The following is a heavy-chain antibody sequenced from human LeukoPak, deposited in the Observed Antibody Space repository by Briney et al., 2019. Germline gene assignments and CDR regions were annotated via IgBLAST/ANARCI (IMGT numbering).Heavy chain of an antibody. CDR3: ARVQAYYIL. V-gene: IGHV3-30*04. CDR2: ISYDGSNK. CDR1: GFTFSSYA. J-gene: IGHJ4*02. Sequence: PGGSLRLSCAASGFTFSSYAMSWVRQAPGKGLEWVAVISYDGSNKYYADSVKGRFTISRDNAKNSLYLQMNSLRDEDTAVYYCARVQAYYILWGQGTLVTVSS. D-gene: IGHD3-22*01.